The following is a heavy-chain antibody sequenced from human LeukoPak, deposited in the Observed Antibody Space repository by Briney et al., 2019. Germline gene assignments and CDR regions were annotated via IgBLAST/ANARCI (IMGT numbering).Heavy chain of an antibody. V-gene: IGHV3-9*01. D-gene: IGHD3-3*01. CDR3: AKDRSGYYDFWSGYQAFDY. CDR2: ISWNSGSI. CDR1: GFTFDDYA. Sequence: GGSLRLSCAASGFTFDDYAMHWVRQAPGKGLEWVSGISWNSGSIGYADSVKGRFTISRDNAKNSLYLQMNSLRAEDTALYYCAKDRSGYYDFWSGYQAFDYWGQGTLVTVSS. J-gene: IGHJ4*02.